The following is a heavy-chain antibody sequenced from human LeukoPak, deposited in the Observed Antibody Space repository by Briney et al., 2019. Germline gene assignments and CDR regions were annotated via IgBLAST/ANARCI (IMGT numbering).Heavy chain of an antibody. CDR1: GYTFTSYA. CDR2: INAGNGNT. D-gene: IGHD3-10*01. V-gene: IGHV1-3*01. Sequence: ASVKVSCKASGYTFTSYAMHWVRQAPGQRLEWMGWINAGNGNTKYSQKFQGRVNINRETSASTAYMELSSLRSEDTAVYYCARPFRGVIIGEVGFDYWGQGTLVTVSS. CDR3: ARPFRGVIIGEVGFDY. J-gene: IGHJ4*02.